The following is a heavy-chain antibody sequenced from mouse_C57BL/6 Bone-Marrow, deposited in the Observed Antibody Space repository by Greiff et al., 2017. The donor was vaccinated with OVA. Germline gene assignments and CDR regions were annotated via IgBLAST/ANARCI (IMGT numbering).Heavy chain of an antibody. V-gene: IGHV8-12*01. Sequence: QVTLKVSGPGILQSSQTLSLTCSFSGFSLSTSGMGVSWIRQPSGKGLEWLAHIYWDDDTRSTPSLQSLLTISKDTSRNQVFLKITSVDTADTATYYCARRSSYDGYYFDVWGTGTTVTVSS. J-gene: IGHJ1*03. CDR1: GFSLSTSGMG. CDR2: IYWDDDT. D-gene: IGHD2-3*01. CDR3: ARRSSYDGYYFDV.